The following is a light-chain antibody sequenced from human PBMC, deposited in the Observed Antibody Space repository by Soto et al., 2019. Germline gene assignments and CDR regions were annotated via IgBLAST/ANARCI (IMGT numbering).Light chain of an antibody. CDR3: QQSYSTPGLT. V-gene: IGKV1-39*01. CDR1: QSISSY. J-gene: IGKJ4*01. Sequence: DIQMTQSPSSLSASVGDRVTITCRASQSISSYLNWYQQKPGKAPKLLIYAASSLQSGVPSRFSGSGSGTDFTLTISSLQPEDFATYYCQQSYSTPGLTFGGGTKVEIE. CDR2: AAS.